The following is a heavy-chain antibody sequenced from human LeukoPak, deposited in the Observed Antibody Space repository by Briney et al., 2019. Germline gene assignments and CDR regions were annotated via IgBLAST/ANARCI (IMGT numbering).Heavy chain of an antibody. Sequence: GASVKVSCKASGYTFTGYYMHWVRQAPGQGLEWMGIINPSGGSTSYAQKFQGRVTMTRDTSTSTVYMELSSLRSEDTAVYYCARDGDYYDSSGYYYAFDYWGQGTLVTVSS. CDR3: ARDGDYYDSSGYYYAFDY. D-gene: IGHD3-22*01. CDR2: INPSGGST. CDR1: GYTFTGYY. V-gene: IGHV1-46*01. J-gene: IGHJ4*02.